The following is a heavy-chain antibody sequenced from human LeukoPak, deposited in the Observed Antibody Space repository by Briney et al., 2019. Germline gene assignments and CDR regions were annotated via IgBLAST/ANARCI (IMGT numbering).Heavy chain of an antibody. Sequence: ASVKVSCKASGGTFSSYAISWGRQAPGQGLEWMGGIIPIFGTANYAQKFQGRVTITADKSTSTAYMELSSLRSEDTAVYYCAAPVLTGYYYYGMDVWGKGTTVTVSS. J-gene: IGHJ6*04. D-gene: IGHD3-9*01. CDR3: AAPVLTGYYYYGMDV. CDR2: IIPIFGTA. CDR1: GGTFSSYA. V-gene: IGHV1-69*06.